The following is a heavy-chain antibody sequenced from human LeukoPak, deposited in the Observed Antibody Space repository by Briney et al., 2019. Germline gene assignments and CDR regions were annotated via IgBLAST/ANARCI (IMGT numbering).Heavy chain of an antibody. V-gene: IGHV3-48*03. Sequence: GGSLRLSCAASGFTFSSYEMNWVRQAPGKELEWVSYISSSGSTIYYADSVKGRFTISRDNAKNSLYLQMNSLRAEDTGVYYCAGGDTVAGSYHLDYWGQGALVTVSS. J-gene: IGHJ4*02. CDR1: GFTFSSYE. D-gene: IGHD6-19*01. CDR3: AGGDTVAGSYHLDY. CDR2: ISSSGSTI.